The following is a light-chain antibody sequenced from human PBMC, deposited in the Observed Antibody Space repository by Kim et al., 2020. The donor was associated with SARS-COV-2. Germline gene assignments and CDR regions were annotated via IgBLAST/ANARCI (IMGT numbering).Light chain of an antibody. J-gene: IGLJ3*02. CDR3: ATTDDSLNGVV. V-gene: IGLV1-44*01. CDR2: SNN. CDR1: SSDIGSNT. Sequence: GQPVTLSCSGSSSDIGSNTVTWYRQLPGTAPKLVIYSNNRRSSGVSDRFSGSKSGNSASLAISGLQSDDEADYYCATTDDSLNGVVFGGGTQLTVL.